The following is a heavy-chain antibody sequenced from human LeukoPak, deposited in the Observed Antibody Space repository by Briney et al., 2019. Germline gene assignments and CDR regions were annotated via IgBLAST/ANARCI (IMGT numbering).Heavy chain of an antibody. CDR1: GYTFTSYG. CDR3: ARDKEDGYNYNNDAFDI. CDR2: ISAYNGNT. V-gene: IGHV1-18*01. D-gene: IGHD5-24*01. J-gene: IGHJ3*02. Sequence: ASVKVSCKASGYTFTSYGISWVRQAPGQGLEWMGWISAYNGNTNYAQKLQGRVTMTTDTSTSTAYMELSSLRSEDTAVYYCARDKEDGYNYNNDAFDIWGQGTMVTVSS.